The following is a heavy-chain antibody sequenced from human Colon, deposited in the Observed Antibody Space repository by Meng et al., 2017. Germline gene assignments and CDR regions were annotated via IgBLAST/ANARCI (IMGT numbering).Heavy chain of an antibody. CDR1: GYTFSSYF. V-gene: IGHV1-46*01. D-gene: IGHD1-26*01. CDR3: AGGSWGFPDF. J-gene: IGHJ4*02. Sequence: ASVKVSCKASGYTFSSYFMHWVRQAPGQGLEWMGVISPNYADTPYVQKFQGRVTMTRDTSTSTVYMELSSLTTEDTAVYYCAGGSWGFPDFWGQGTLVTVSS. CDR2: ISPNYADT.